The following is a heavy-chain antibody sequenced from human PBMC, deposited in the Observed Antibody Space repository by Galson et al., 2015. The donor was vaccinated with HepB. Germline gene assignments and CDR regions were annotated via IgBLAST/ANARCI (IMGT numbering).Heavy chain of an antibody. Sequence: SLRLSCAASGFTFSGYGMHWVRQAPGKGLEWVAVIWYDGSNRYYADSLKGRFTISRDNSRNTLYLQMNSLRAEDTAVYYCARRVDTAMGEPLHFWGPGTMVTVSS. D-gene: IGHD5-18*01. CDR3: ARRVDTAMGEPLHF. CDR2: IWYDGSNR. V-gene: IGHV3-33*08. J-gene: IGHJ3*01. CDR1: GFTFSGYG.